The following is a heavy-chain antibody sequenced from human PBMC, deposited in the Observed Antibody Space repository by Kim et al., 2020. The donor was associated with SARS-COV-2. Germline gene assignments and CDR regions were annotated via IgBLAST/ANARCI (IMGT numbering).Heavy chain of an antibody. J-gene: IGHJ4*02. CDR2: ISSSSSYI. V-gene: IGHV3-21*01. D-gene: IGHD1-26*01. Sequence: GGSLRLSCAASGFTFSSYNMNWVRQAPGKGLEWVSSISSSSSYIYYADSVKGRFTISRDNGKNSLYLQMNSLRAEDTALYYCARDSSGSYEDFDYWGQGTLVTVSS. CDR3: ARDSSGSYEDFDY. CDR1: GFTFSSYN.